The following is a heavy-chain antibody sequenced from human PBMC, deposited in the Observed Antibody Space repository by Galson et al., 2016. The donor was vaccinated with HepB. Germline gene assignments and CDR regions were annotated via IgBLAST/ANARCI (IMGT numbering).Heavy chain of an antibody. CDR3: ARVTCGGGVCQDVFAI. D-gene: IGHD2-21*02. CDR2: IYHGGNT. J-gene: IGHJ3*02. V-gene: IGHV4-4*02. CDR1: GGSISTDTW. Sequence: SLTCAVSGGSISTDTWWHWVRQSPGQGLEWIGEIYHGGNTNYNPSRKSRLSMSVDKSKNQFSLKLSSVTAADAAVYYCARVTCGGGVCQDVFAIWGQGIMVTVSS.